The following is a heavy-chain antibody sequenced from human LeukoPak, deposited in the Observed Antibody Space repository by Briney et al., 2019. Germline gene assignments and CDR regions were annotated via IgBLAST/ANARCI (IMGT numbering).Heavy chain of an antibody. V-gene: IGHV3-23*01. CDR1: GFTFSNNG. Sequence: GGSLRLSCAASGFTFSNNGMSWVRQAPGKGLEWVSCISYSGGNTYYADSVKGRFTISRDNSKNTLYLQMNSLRAEDTAVYYCAKDLPLTGPDFADYWGQGTLVTVSS. CDR2: ISYSGGNT. D-gene: IGHD3-9*01. J-gene: IGHJ4*02. CDR3: AKDLPLTGPDFADY.